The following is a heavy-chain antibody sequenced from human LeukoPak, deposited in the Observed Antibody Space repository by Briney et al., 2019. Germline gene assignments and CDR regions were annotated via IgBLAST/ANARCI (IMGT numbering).Heavy chain of an antibody. J-gene: IGHJ5*01. CDR2: IYYSGST. V-gene: IGHV4-30-4*01. CDR3: ARSYSSSWFGY. Sequence: SGTLSLTCTVSGGSISSGNYYWSWIRQPPGKGLEWIAYIYYSGSTYYNPSLKSRITISVDTSKNQFSLKLSSVTAADTAVYYCARSYSSSWFGYWGQGTLVTVSS. D-gene: IGHD6-13*01. CDR1: GGSISSGNYY.